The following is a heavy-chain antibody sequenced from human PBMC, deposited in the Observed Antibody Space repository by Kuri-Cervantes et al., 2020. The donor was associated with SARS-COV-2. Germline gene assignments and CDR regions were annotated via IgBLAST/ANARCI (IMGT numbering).Heavy chain of an antibody. V-gene: IGHV3-64D*08. CDR1: GFTFSSYA. CDR3: VKDRSGSGSYYYYFDY. J-gene: IGHJ4*02. CDR2: ISSNGGST. Sequence: GVLKISCSASGFTFSSYAMHWVRQAPGKGLEYVSAISSNGGSTYYADSVKGRFTISRDNSKNTLYLQMSSLRAEDTAVYYCVKDRSGSGSYYYYFDYWGQGTLVTVSS. D-gene: IGHD3-10*01.